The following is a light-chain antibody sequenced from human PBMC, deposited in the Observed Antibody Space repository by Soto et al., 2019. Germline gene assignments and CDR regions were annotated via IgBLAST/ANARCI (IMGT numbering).Light chain of an antibody. J-gene: IGLJ2*01. V-gene: IGLV1-44*01. Sequence: QSVLTQPPSASGTPGQRVTISCSRSSFNIGSNTVNWYQQLPGTAPKLLIYSNNLRPSGVPDRFSGSKSGTSASLAISGLQSEDEADYYCAAWDDSLNGVVFGGGTKLTVV. CDR1: SFNIGSNT. CDR3: AAWDDSLNGVV. CDR2: SNN.